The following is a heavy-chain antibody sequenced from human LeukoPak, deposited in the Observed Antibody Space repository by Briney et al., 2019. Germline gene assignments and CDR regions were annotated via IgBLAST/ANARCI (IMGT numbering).Heavy chain of an antibody. J-gene: IGHJ5*02. CDR3: ARSYDFWSGPPFDP. D-gene: IGHD3-3*01. Sequence: ASVKVSCKASGYTFTGQYMHWVRQAPGQGLEWMGWINPNSGGTKYAQKFQGRVTLTRDTSISTAYMELSRLRCDDTAVYYCARSYDFWSGPPFDPWGQGTLVTVSS. CDR1: GYTFTGQY. V-gene: IGHV1-2*02. CDR2: INPNSGGT.